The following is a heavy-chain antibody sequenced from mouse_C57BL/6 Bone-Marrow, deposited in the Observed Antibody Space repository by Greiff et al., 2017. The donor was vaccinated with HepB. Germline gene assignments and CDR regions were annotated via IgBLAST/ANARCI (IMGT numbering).Heavy chain of an antibody. CDR3: ATITTVVARYWYFDV. CDR2: IDPSDSET. V-gene: IGHV1-52*01. J-gene: IGHJ1*03. CDR1: GYTFTSYW. Sequence: QVQLQQPGAELVRPGSSVKLSCKASGYTFTSYWLHWVKQRPIQGLEWIGNIDPSDSETHYNQKFKDKATLTVDKSSSTAYMPLSSLTSEDSAVYYCATITTVVARYWYFDVWGTGTTVTVSS. D-gene: IGHD1-1*01.